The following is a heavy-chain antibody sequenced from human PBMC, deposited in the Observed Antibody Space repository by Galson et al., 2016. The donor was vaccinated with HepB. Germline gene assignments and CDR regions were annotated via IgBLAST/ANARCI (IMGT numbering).Heavy chain of an antibody. J-gene: IGHJ4*02. CDR1: GFTVSGNF. Sequence: SLRLSCAASGFTVSGNFMSWVRQAPGKGLEWVSLIDSGANTYYADPVKGGFTITRDSSKNTLYLQMNSLRAEDTAVYYCARDWAREYDRSGHVTVKDYWGLGTLVTVSS. D-gene: IGHD3-22*01. CDR2: IDSGANT. V-gene: IGHV3-66*01. CDR3: ARDWAREYDRSGHVTVKDY.